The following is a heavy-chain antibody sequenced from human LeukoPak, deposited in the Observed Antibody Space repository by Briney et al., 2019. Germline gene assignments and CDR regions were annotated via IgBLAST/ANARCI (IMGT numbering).Heavy chain of an antibody. CDR1: RGTFDSYG. CDR2: VMAIFGGV. Sequence: GASVKVPCKAPRGTFDSYGISWVRQAPGQGLEWMGGVMAIFGGVKYGQKFQGRATITTDASTSTAYMELRSLTSEDTGIYYCARGELGDRSGFSFFDYWGQGTLVTVSS. V-gene: IGHV1-69*05. CDR3: ARGELGDRSGFSFFDY. J-gene: IGHJ4*02. D-gene: IGHD3-22*01.